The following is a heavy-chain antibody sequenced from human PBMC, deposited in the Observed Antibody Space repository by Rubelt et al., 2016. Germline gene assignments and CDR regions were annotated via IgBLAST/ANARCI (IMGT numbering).Heavy chain of an antibody. CDR2: IIPIFGTA. D-gene: IGHD3-10*01. J-gene: IGHJ5*02. V-gene: IGHV1-69*01. Sequence: QVQLVQSGAEVKKPGSSVKVSRKASGGTFSSYAISWVRQAPGQGLEWMGGIIPIFGTANYAQKFQGRVTITADESTSTAYMELSSLRSDDTAVYDCARCYGSGSYGNWFDPWGQGTLVTVSS. CDR3: ARCYGSGSYGNWFDP. CDR1: GGTFSSYA.